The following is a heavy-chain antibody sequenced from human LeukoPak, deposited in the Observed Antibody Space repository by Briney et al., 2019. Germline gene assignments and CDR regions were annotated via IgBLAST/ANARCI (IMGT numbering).Heavy chain of an antibody. CDR2: IYYSGST. Sequence: SETLSLTCAVSGGSISSGGYSWSWIRQPPGKGLEWIGYIYYSGSTNYNPSLKSRVTISVDTSKNQFSLKLSSVTAADTAVYYCASSYYYDSSDYWSLVGWGQGTLVTVSS. J-gene: IGHJ4*02. D-gene: IGHD3-22*01. CDR3: ASSYYYDSSDYWSLVG. V-gene: IGHV4-61*08. CDR1: GGSISSGGYS.